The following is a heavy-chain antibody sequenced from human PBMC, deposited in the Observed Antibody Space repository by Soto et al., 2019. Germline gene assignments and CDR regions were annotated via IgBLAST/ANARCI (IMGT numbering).Heavy chain of an antibody. CDR3: ARVSRFENYYDSSGYYPDY. CDR2: ISSSGSTI. Sequence: LRLSCAASGFTFSDYYMSWIRQAPGKGLEWVSYISSSGSTIYYADSVKGRFTISRDNAKNSLYLQMNSLRAEDTAVYYCARVSRFENYYDSSGYYPDYWGQGTLVTVSS. CDR1: GFTFSDYY. D-gene: IGHD3-22*01. J-gene: IGHJ4*02. V-gene: IGHV3-11*01.